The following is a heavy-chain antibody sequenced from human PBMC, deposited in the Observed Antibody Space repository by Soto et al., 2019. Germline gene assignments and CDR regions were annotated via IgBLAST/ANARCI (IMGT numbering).Heavy chain of an antibody. CDR1: GFTFSVYG. V-gene: IGHV3-30*18. CDR3: AKIPTTVTTDTWFDP. J-gene: IGHJ5*02. Sequence: QVQVVESGGGVVQPGRSLRLSCAASGFTFSVYGMHWVRQAPGKGLEWVAVISYDDTNKYYADSVKGRFNISRDNSKNTLYLQMDSLRAEDTAVYYCAKIPTTVTTDTWFDPWGQGTLVTVSS. D-gene: IGHD4-17*01. CDR2: ISYDDTNK.